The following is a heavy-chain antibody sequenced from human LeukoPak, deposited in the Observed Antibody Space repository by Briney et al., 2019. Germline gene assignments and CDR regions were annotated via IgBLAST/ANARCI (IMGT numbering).Heavy chain of an antibody. V-gene: IGHV4-31*03. Sequence: PSETLSLTCTVSGGSISSGGYYWSWIRQHPGKGPEWIGYIYYSGSTYYNPSLKSRVTISVDTSKNQFSLKLSSVTAADTAVYYCARGCSSTSCGPPSWFDPWGQGTLVTVSS. J-gene: IGHJ5*02. CDR2: IYYSGST. CDR1: GGSISSGGYY. D-gene: IGHD2-2*01. CDR3: ARGCSSTSCGPPSWFDP.